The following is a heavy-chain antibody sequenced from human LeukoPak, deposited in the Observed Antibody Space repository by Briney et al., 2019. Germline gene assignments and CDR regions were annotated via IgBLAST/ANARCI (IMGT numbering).Heavy chain of an antibody. CDR2: INSDGLIT. D-gene: IGHD3-3*01. Sequence: PGGSLRLSCAASGFAFSNYWMHWVRQGPGKGLVWVSRINSDGLITNYADSVKGRFTVSRDNPKNTLYLQMNSLRVEDTAVYYCARETEWLSQTPGIDYWGQGTLVTVSS. V-gene: IGHV3-74*01. CDR3: ARETEWLSQTPGIDY. J-gene: IGHJ4*02. CDR1: GFAFSNYW.